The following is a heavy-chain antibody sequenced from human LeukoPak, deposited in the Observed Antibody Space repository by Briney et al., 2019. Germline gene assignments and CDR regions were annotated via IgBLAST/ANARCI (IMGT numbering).Heavy chain of an antibody. CDR1: GFTFSNYW. CDR3: AKDIGIYYNY. D-gene: IGHD1-26*01. Sequence: PGGSLRLSCAASGFTFSNYWMHWVRQAPGKGLVWVSRINSDGILTYYADSVKGRFTISRDNAKNTLYLQMNSLRAEDTAVYYCAKDIGIYYNYWGQGTLVTVSS. J-gene: IGHJ4*02. CDR2: INSDGILT. V-gene: IGHV3-74*01.